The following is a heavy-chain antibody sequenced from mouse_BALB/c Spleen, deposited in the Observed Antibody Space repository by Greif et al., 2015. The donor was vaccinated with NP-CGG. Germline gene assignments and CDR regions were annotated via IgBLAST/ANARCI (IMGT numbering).Heavy chain of an antibody. CDR1: GYTFTSYY. Sequence: QVQLQQSGAELVKPGASVKLSCKASGYTFTSYYMYWVKQRPGQGLEWIGEINPSNGGTNFNEKFKSKATLTVDKSSSTAYMQLSSLTSEDSAVYYCTRGDDGYYEPFAYWGQGTLVTVSA. CDR2: INPSNGGT. J-gene: IGHJ3*01. D-gene: IGHD2-3*01. V-gene: IGHV1S81*02. CDR3: TRGDDGYYEPFAY.